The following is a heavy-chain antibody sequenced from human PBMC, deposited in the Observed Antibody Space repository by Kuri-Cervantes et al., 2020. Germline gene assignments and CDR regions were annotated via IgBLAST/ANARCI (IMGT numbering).Heavy chain of an antibody. CDR1: GYSFTSYW. Sequence: GGSLRLSCKGSGYSFTSYWIGWVRQAPGKGLEWVAVISYDGSNKYYADSVKGRFTISRDNAKNSLYLQMNSLRAEDTAVYYCASTTMVEINYFDYWGQGTLVTVSS. CDR2: ISYDGSNK. J-gene: IGHJ4*02. CDR3: ASTTMVEINYFDY. V-gene: IGHV3-30*12. D-gene: IGHD4/OR15-4a*01.